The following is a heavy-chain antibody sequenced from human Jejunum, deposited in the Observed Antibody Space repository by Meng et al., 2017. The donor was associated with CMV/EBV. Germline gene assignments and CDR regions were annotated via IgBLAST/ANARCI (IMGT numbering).Heavy chain of an antibody. V-gene: IGHV1-3*01. CDR3: ARGEGYCTNGVCSPGY. D-gene: IGHD2-8*01. CDR1: GYTVTDYQ. CDR2: INAVNGNT. Sequence: VKVSVKASGYTVTDYQMHWVRQAPGQGLEWMGWINAVNGNTKYSQKFQGRVTITRDTSASTAYMELSSLRSEDTAVYYCARGEGYCTNGVCSPGYWGQGSLVTVSS. J-gene: IGHJ4*02.